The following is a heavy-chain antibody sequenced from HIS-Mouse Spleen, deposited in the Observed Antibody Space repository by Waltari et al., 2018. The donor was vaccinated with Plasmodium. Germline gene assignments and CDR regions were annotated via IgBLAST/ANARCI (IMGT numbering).Heavy chain of an antibody. D-gene: IGHD1-7*01. CDR1: GYPFTSYG. CDR2: ISADNVNT. J-gene: IGHJ3*02. Sequence: QVQLVQSGAEVKKPGASVQVSCKDSGYPFTSYGISWVRQAQGQGLEGRGWISADNVNTNCAQKLQGRVTMTTDTSTSTAYMELRSLRSDDTAVYYCARVDNWNFDAFDIWGQGTMVTVSS. V-gene: IGHV1-18*01. CDR3: ARVDNWNFDAFDI.